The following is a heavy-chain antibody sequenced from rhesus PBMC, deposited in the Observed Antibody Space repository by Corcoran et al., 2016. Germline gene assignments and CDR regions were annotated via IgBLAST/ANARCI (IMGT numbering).Heavy chain of an antibody. Sequence: QVQLQESGPGLVKPSETLSLTCAVSGYSIRSGYGWSWIRQPPGKGLEWIGYIGASSGSTNYNPSLKSRVTISKDTSKNQFSLKLSSVTAADTAVYYCAREWGFDYWGQGVLVTVSS. V-gene: IGHV4-127*01. CDR2: IGASSGST. J-gene: IGHJ4*01. D-gene: IGHD7-45*01. CDR3: AREWGFDY. CDR1: GYSIRSGYG.